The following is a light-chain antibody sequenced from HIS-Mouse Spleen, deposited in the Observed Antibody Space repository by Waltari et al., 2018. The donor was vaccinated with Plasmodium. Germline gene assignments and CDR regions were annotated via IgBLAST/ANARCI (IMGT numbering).Light chain of an antibody. CDR2: GAS. Sequence: EIVFTQSPGTLSLSPVERATLSCRASQSVSRSYLAWYQQKPGQAPRLLIYGASSRATGIPDRFSGSGSGTDFTLTISRLEPEDFAVYYCQQYGSSPPLTFGGGTKVEIK. J-gene: IGKJ4*01. CDR1: QSVSRSY. CDR3: QQYGSSPPLT. V-gene: IGKV3-20*01.